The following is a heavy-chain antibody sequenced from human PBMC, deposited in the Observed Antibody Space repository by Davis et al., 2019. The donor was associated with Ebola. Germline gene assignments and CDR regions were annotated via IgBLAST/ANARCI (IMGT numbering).Heavy chain of an antibody. Sequence: GGSLRLSCTDSVITFSSYAMTWVRQAPGKGLEWVSAISGSGGSTYYADSVKGRFTIPRDNSNKTLYLQMNSRRAEDTAVYYCAKSGLSFGVVKYHYGMDVWGKGTTVTVSS. CDR2: ISGSGGST. CDR3: AKSGLSFGVVKYHYGMDV. J-gene: IGHJ6*04. D-gene: IGHD3-3*01. V-gene: IGHV3-23*01. CDR1: VITFSSYA.